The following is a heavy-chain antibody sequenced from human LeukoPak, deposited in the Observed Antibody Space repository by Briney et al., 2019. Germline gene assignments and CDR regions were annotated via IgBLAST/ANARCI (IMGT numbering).Heavy chain of an antibody. CDR1: GFAFSSYA. CDR2: ITGDSGTI. Sequence: PGGSLRLSCAASGFAFSSYAMNWVRQAPGKGLEWVSFITGDSGTIYYVDSMKGRFTIPRDNAKNSLYLQIDNLRAEDTAVYYCARDRMGGSFDYWGQGTPVTVSS. D-gene: IGHD2-15*01. V-gene: IGHV3-48*01. CDR3: ARDRMGGSFDY. J-gene: IGHJ4*02.